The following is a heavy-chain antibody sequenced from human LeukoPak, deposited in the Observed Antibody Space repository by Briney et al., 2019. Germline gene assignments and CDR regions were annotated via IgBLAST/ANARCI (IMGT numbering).Heavy chain of an antibody. J-gene: IGHJ5*02. V-gene: IGHV3-11*01. CDR3: ARDLGYSSSTIWFDP. CDR2: ISSSGSNI. Sequence: GGSLRLSCAASGFTFSDYYMSWIRQAPGKGLEWVSYISSSGSNINYADTVKGRFTISRDNAKNSLYLQMKSLRAEDTAVYYCARDLGYSSSTIWFDPWGQGTLVTVSS. CDR1: GFTFSDYY. D-gene: IGHD6-6*01.